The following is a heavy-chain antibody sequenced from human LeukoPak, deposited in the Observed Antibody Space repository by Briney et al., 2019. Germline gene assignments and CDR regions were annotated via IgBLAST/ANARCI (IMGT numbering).Heavy chain of an antibody. CDR3: ASLIEWELPSGLSWFDP. CDR2: INPNSGGT. D-gene: IGHD1-26*01. V-gene: IGHV1-2*02. CDR1: GYTFTGYY. Sequence: ASVKVSCKASGYTFTGYYMHWVRQAPGQGLEWMRWINPNSGGTNYAQKFQGRVTMTRDTSISTAYMELSRLRSDDTAVYYCASLIEWELPSGLSWFDPCGQGTLVTVSS. J-gene: IGHJ5*02.